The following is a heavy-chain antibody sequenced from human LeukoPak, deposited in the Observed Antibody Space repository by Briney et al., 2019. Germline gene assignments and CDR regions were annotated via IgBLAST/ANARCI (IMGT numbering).Heavy chain of an antibody. CDR3: MGDFDY. V-gene: IGHV3-74*01. CDR1: GFTFSSYW. Sequence: RGSLRLSCAASGFTFSSYWMHWVRHAPGKGLVWVSRINSDGSSTSYADSVKGRFTISRDNSKNTLYVQMNRLRAEDTAIYYCMGDFDYWGQGTLVTVSS. J-gene: IGHJ4*02. D-gene: IGHD3-16*01. CDR2: INSDGSST.